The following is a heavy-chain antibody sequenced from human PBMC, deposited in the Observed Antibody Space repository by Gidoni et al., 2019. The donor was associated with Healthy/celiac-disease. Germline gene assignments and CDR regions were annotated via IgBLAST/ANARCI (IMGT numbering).Heavy chain of an antibody. CDR1: GYTFTSYG. CDR3: ARDRQYYGSGSYFGYGMDV. CDR2: ISAYNGNT. J-gene: IGHJ6*02. D-gene: IGHD3-10*01. V-gene: IGHV1-18*01. Sequence: QVQLVQSGAEVTKPAASVKVPCKASGYTFTSYGISWVRQAPGQGLEWMGWISAYNGNTNDAQKLQGRVTMTTDTSTSTAYMELRSLRSDDTAVYYCARDRQYYGSGSYFGYGMDVWGQGTTVTVSS.